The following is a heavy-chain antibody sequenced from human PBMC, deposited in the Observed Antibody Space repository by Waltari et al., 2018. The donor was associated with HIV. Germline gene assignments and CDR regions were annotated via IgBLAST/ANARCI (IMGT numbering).Heavy chain of an antibody. Sequence: VQLAESGGGLVKPGESLRLSCAASGFTLNNGWMLWFRQAPGKGLEWLGLINYGGTAEYAAPVRDRFTISRDDSKNTLYLQMNSLKIEDTAVYYCTTGFGGYDDGFDFWGQGTMVTVSS. CDR2: INYGGTA. CDR1: GFTLNNGW. J-gene: IGHJ3*01. D-gene: IGHD5-12*01. CDR3: TTGFGGYDDGFDF. V-gene: IGHV3-15*01.